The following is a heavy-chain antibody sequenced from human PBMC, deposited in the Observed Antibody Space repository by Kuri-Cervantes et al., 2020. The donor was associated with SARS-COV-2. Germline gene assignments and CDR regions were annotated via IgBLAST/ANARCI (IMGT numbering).Heavy chain of an antibody. CDR2: IRYDGSNK. J-gene: IGHJ4*02. CDR1: GFTFSHYG. V-gene: IGHV3-30*02. D-gene: IGHD1-26*01. Sequence: GESLKISCEASGFTFSHYGMDWVRQAPGKGLEWVAFIRYDGSNKYYADSVRGRFTISRDSSKKTLYLQMNSLRAEDTAVYYCARTNSGSYFLLDYWGQGTLVTVSS. CDR3: ARTNSGSYFLLDY.